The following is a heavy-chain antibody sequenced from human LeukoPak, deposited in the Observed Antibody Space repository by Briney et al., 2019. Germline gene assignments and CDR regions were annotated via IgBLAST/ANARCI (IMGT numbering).Heavy chain of an antibody. CDR1: GGTFSSYA. CDR2: INPNSGGT. V-gene: IGHV1-2*02. CDR3: ARDQRTYSSGWYVGVPDYYYMDV. Sequence: ASVKVSCKASGGTFSSYAISWVRQAPGQGLEWMGWINPNSGGTNYAQKFQGRVTMTRDTSISTAYMELSRLRSDDTAVYYCARDQRTYSSGWYVGVPDYYYMDVWGKGTTVTVSS. D-gene: IGHD6-19*01. J-gene: IGHJ6*03.